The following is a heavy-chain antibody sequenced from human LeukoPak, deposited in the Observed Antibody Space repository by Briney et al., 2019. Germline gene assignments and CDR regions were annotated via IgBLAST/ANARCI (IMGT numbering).Heavy chain of an antibody. CDR3: AKTRPLDSSSWSHGDY. J-gene: IGHJ4*02. Sequence: GGSLRLSCAASGFTFSSYVMSWVRQAPGKGLEWVSAISGSGDNTYYADSVKGRFTISRDNSKNTLYLQMNSLRAEDTAVYYCAKTRPLDSSSWSHGDYWGQGTLVTVSS. V-gene: IGHV3-23*01. D-gene: IGHD6-13*01. CDR2: ISGSGDNT. CDR1: GFTFSSYV.